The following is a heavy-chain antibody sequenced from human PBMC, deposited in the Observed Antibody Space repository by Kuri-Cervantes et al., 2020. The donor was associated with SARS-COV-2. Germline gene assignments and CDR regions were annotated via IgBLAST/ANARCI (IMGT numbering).Heavy chain of an antibody. CDR3: ARTLRFLEWFFDY. D-gene: IGHD3-3*01. J-gene: IGHJ4*02. Sequence: SETLSLTCTVSGSSVGSPNYWGWLRQPPGKGLEWIGSIYHSGSTYYNPSLKSRVTISVDTSKNQFSLKLSSVTAADTAVYYCARTLRFLEWFFDYWGQGTLVTVSS. CDR2: IYHSGST. CDR1: GSSVGSPNY. V-gene: IGHV4-38-2*02.